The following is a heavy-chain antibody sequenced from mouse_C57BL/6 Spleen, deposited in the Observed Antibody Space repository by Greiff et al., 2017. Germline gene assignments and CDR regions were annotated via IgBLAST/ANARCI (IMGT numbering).Heavy chain of an antibody. D-gene: IGHD1-1*01. CDR2: INPNNGGT. CDR3: ARSRYYGSSPWFAY. Sequence: EVQLQESGPELVKPGASVKMSCKASGYTFTDYNMHWVKQSHGKSLEWIGYINPNNGGTSYNQKFKGKATLTVNKSSSTAYMELLSLTSEDSAVYYCARSRYYGSSPWFAYWGQGTLVTVSA. V-gene: IGHV1-22*01. J-gene: IGHJ3*01. CDR1: GYTFTDYN.